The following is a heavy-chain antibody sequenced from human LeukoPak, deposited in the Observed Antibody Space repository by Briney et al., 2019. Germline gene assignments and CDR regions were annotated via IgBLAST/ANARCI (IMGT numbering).Heavy chain of an antibody. CDR3: MGGYDWSHDYYGMDV. CDR2: ISGSGGST. D-gene: IGHD5-12*01. J-gene: IGHJ6*02. Sequence: GGSLRLSCAASGFTFSSYAMSWVRQAPGKGLEWVSAISGSGGSTYYADSVKGRFTISRDNSKNTLYLQMNSLRAEDTAVYYCMGGYDWSHDYYGMDVWGQGTTVTVSS. CDR1: GFTFSSYA. V-gene: IGHV3-23*01.